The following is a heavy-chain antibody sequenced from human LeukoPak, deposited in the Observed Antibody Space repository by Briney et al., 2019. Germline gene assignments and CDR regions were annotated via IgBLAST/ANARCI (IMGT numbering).Heavy chain of an antibody. CDR1: GCIFSASS. Sequence: PGGSLRLSCAASGCIFSASSLNWVRQAPGMGLEWLSSIKGDSSHISYAESVKGRFTISRDNTKNALFLQMNTLRAEDTAIYYCARGFVPAAFDLWGLGTLVIVSS. V-gene: IGHV3-21*01. CDR3: ARGFVPAAFDL. J-gene: IGHJ5*02. CDR2: IKGDSSHI. D-gene: IGHD2-2*01.